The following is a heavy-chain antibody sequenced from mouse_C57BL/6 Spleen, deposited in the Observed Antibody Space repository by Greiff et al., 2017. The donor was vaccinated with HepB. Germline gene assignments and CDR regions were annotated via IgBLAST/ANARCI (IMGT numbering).Heavy chain of an antibody. J-gene: IGHJ1*03. CDR2: IYPRSGNT. D-gene: IGHD2-3*01. Sequence: VQLQQSGAELARPGASVKLSCKASGYTFTSYGISWVKQRTGQGLEWIGEIYPRSGNTYYNEKFKGKATLTADKSSSTAYMELRSLTYEDSAVYFCARRGDGWAWYFDVWGKGTTVTVSS. CDR3: ARRGDGWAWYFDV. V-gene: IGHV1-81*01. CDR1: GYTFTSYG.